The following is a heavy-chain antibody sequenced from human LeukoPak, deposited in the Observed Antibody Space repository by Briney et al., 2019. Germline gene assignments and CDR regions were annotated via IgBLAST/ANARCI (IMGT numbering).Heavy chain of an antibody. Sequence: GGTLRLSCAASGFTFSSYSMNWVRQAPGKGLEWVSYISSSSSTIYCADSVKGRFTISRDNAKNSLYLQMNSLRAEDTAVYYCAPRVTSVYYYYMDVWGKGTTVTVSS. CDR3: APRVTSVYYYYMDV. J-gene: IGHJ6*03. CDR2: ISSSSSTI. D-gene: IGHD4-17*01. CDR1: GFTFSSYS. V-gene: IGHV3-48*01.